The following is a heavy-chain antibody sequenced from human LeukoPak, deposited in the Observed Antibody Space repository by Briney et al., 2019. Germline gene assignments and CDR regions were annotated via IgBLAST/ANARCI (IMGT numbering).Heavy chain of an antibody. J-gene: IGHJ6*03. CDR3: ARDLRVTAIPDNYYYYYYMDV. V-gene: IGHV4-39*07. D-gene: IGHD2-21*02. Sequence: NPSETLSLTCTVSGVSISSSNSYWGWIRQPPGKGLEWIGSIYYSGNTYYNASLKSQVSISIDTSKNQFSLKLSSVTAADTAVYYCARDLRVTAIPDNYYYYYYMDVWGKGTTVTVSS. CDR2: IYYSGNT. CDR1: GVSISSSNSY.